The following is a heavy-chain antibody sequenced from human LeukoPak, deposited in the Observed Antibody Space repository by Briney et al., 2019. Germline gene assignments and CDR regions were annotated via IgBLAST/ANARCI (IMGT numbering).Heavy chain of an antibody. D-gene: IGHD2-2*01. CDR2: INHSGST. CDR3: ARGVVVVPAAIQYWFDP. J-gene: IGHJ5*02. CDR1: GGSFSGYF. Sequence: SETLSLTCAVNGGSFSGYFWSWIRQPPGKGLEWIGEINHSGSTYYNPSLKSRVTISVDRSKNQFSLKLSSVTAADTAVYYCARGVVVVPAAIQYWFDPWGQGTLVTVSS. V-gene: IGHV4-34*01.